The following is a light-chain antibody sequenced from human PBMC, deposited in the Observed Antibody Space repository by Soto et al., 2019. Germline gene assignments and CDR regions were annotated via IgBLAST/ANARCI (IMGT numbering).Light chain of an antibody. Sequence: DIQMTQSPSSLSASVEDRVIITCRASQSISNHLNWYQQKPGKAPKLLIFAASSLQSGVPSRFSGSRSGPDFTLTISSLQPEDFATYYCQQSYSSPPTFG. CDR3: QQSYSSPPT. CDR2: AAS. J-gene: IGKJ1*01. CDR1: QSISNH. V-gene: IGKV1-39*01.